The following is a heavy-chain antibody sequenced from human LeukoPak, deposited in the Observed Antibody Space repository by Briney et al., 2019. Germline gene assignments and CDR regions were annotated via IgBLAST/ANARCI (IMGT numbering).Heavy chain of an antibody. CDR1: GFTFNNYN. CDR3: ARADLSGSYFHPHFLDY. CDR2: ISDSSSYI. D-gene: IGHD1-26*01. Sequence: GGSLRLSRAASGFTFNNYNMNWVRQAPGKGLEWVSSISDSSSYIYYADSVRGRFTISRDNAKNSLYLQMNSLRAEDTAMYYCARADLSGSYFHPHFLDYWGQGTLVTVSS. J-gene: IGHJ4*02. V-gene: IGHV3-21*01.